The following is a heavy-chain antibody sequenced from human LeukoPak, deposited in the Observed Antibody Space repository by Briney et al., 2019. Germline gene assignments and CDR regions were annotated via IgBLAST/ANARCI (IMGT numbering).Heavy chain of an antibody. CDR2: ISRSGSTI. Sequence: GGSLRLSCAASGFTFSSYEMNCVRQAPGKGREWVSYISRSGSTIYYTHSEKGRFTISRDNSKNTLYLQMNRVRADDKAVYYCAKDGDKARSRNFDYWGKGTLVTVSS. CDR1: GFTFSSYE. CDR3: AKDGDKARSRNFDY. D-gene: IGHD2-2*01. J-gene: IGHJ4*02. V-gene: IGHV3-48*03.